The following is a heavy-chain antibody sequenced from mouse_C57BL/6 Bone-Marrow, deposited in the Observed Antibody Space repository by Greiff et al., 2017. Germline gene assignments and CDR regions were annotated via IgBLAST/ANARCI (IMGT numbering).Heavy chain of an antibody. CDR3: AREGYDYDVAMDY. V-gene: IGHV3-6*01. CDR2: ISYDGSN. Sequence: QSGPGLVKPSQSLSLTCSVTGYSITSGYYWNWIRQFPGNKLEWMGYISYDGSNNYNPSLKNRISITRDTSKNQFFLKWNSVTTEDTATYDCAREGYDYDVAMDYWGQGTSVTVSS. D-gene: IGHD2-4*01. CDR1: GYSITSGYY. J-gene: IGHJ4*01.